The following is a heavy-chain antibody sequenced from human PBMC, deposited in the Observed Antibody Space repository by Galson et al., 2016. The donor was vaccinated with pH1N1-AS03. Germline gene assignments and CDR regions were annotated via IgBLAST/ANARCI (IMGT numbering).Heavy chain of an antibody. CDR2: IYWDDDK. CDR3: ARTAGWLPDF. J-gene: IGHJ4*02. CDR1: GFSLTTSAVG. D-gene: IGHD3-9*01. V-gene: IGHV2-5*02. Sequence: PALVKPPQTLTLTCTFSGFSLTTSAVGVVWIRQPPGKALEWLALIYWDDDKRYNSSLKSRLTITKDTSKNQVVLTMTNTDPVDTATYYCARTAGWLPDFWGQGTLVTVSS.